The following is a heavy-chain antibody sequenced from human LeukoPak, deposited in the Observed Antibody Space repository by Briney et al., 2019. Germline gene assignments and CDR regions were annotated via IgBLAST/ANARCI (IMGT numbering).Heavy chain of an antibody. Sequence: GGSLRLSCAASGFTFSSYWMSWVRQAPGRGLEWVANINQDGTETYYVDSGRGRFTISRDNAKNSLYLQLNTVRAEDTAVYYCARDSKSVPSSTSCTFFDSWGQGSLVTVSS. V-gene: IGHV3-7*01. J-gene: IGHJ4*02. D-gene: IGHD2-2*01. CDR2: INQDGTET. CDR1: GFTFSSYW. CDR3: ARDSKSVPSSTSCTFFDS.